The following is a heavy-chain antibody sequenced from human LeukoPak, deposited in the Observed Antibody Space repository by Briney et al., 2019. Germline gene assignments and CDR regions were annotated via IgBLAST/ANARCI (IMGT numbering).Heavy chain of an antibody. Sequence: GGSLRLSCAASGFTFSTYTMYWVRHPPGKRLEWVSIIGSSGGGIHYADSVKGRFTISRDNSKNALYLQVNSLRAEDTAVYYCARGVVPAAFDYWGQGTLVTVSS. CDR3: ARGVVPAAFDY. CDR1: GFTFSTYT. V-gene: IGHV3-23*01. CDR2: IGSSGGGI. D-gene: IGHD2-2*01. J-gene: IGHJ4*02.